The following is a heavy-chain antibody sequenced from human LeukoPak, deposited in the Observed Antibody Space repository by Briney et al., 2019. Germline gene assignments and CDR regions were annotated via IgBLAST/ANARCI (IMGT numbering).Heavy chain of an antibody. J-gene: IGHJ4*02. D-gene: IGHD6-6*01. CDR1: GGSISSYY. CDR3: ARVGRSSSSGY. CDR2: IYSSGST. Sequence: SEALSLTCTVSGGSISSYYWSWIRQPAGKGLEWIGRIYSSGSTDYNPSLKSRVTMSVDTSKNQFSLKLDSVTAADTAVYYCARVGRSSSSGYWGQGTLVTVSS. V-gene: IGHV4-4*07.